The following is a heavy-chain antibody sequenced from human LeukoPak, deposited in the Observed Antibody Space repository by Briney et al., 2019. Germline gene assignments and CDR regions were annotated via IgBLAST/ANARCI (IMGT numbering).Heavy chain of an antibody. Sequence: GGSLRLSCTVSGFTVSSNSMSWVRQAPGKGLEWVSFIYSGGNTHYSDSVKGRFTISRDNSKNTLYLQMNSLRAEDTAVYYCARDHSSGWYGYYFDYWGQGTLVTVSS. V-gene: IGHV3-66*01. CDR1: GFTVSSNS. CDR3: ARDHSSGWYGYYFDY. D-gene: IGHD6-19*01. CDR2: IYSGGNT. J-gene: IGHJ4*02.